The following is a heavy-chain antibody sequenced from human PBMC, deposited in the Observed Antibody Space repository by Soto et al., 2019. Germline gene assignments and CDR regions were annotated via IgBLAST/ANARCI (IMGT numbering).Heavy chain of an antibody. J-gene: IGHJ4*02. Sequence: QVQLVQSGAEEKKPGASVKVSCKASGYTFKSYAMHWVRQAPVQRPEGMGWINAGNGNTKYSQKFQGRGTITRDTAASTAYMELSSLRSEDTAVYYCASAWVVVTAPDYWGQGTLVTVSS. D-gene: IGHD2-21*02. CDR3: ASAWVVVTAPDY. V-gene: IGHV1-3*05. CDR2: INAGNGNT. CDR1: GYTFKSYA.